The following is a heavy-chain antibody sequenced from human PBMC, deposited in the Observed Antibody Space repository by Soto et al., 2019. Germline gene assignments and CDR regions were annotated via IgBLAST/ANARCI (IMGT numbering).Heavy chain of an antibody. CDR1: GFIFSYYA. CDR2: ISPAGTNQ. Sequence: GGSLRLSCVASGFIFSYYAMHWARQAPGKGLEWVALISPAGTNQYYADSAKGRFTISRDNSKNTLYLQMNSLRPEDTGLYYCARENSRISPRLFQHWGHGTLVNVSS. V-gene: IGHV3-30-3*02. D-gene: IGHD6-6*01. CDR3: ARENSRISPRLFQH. J-gene: IGHJ1*01.